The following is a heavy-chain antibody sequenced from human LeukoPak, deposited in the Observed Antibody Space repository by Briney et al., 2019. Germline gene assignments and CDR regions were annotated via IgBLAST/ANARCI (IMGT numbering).Heavy chain of an antibody. Sequence: GGSLRLSCAGSGFTFSTYAMHWVRQAPGKGLEWVALFSYDGSTQRYADSVKGRFTISRDNSKNSLYLQMTSLRAEDTAVYYCATANSVCFEYWGLGTLVTVSS. J-gene: IGHJ4*02. V-gene: IGHV3-30-3*01. CDR1: GFTFSTYA. D-gene: IGHD4-11*01. CDR2: FSYDGSTQ. CDR3: ATANSVCFEY.